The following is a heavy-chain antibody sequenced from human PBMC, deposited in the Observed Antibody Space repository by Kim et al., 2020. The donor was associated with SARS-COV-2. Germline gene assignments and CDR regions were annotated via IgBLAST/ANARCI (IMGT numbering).Heavy chain of an antibody. V-gene: IGHV1-2*04. Sequence: ASVKVSCKASGYTFTGYYMHWVRQAPGQGLEWMGWINPNSGGTNYAQKFQGWVTMTRDTSISTAYMELSRLRSDDTAVYYCARELTARYYYGMDVWGQGTTVTGS. D-gene: IGHD3-16*01. J-gene: IGHJ6*02. CDR3: ARELTARYYYGMDV. CDR2: INPNSGGT. CDR1: GYTFTGYY.